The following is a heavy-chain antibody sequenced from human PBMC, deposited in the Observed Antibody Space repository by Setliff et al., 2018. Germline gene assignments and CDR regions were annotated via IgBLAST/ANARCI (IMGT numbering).Heavy chain of an antibody. CDR2: INPNSGGT. CDR3: ARGRDFWSGYLVY. CDR1: GYTFTGYY. J-gene: IGHJ4*02. D-gene: IGHD3-3*01. Sequence: ASVKVSCKASGYTFTGYYMHWVRQAPGQGLEWMGWINPNSGGTNYAQKLQGWVTMTRDTSISTAYMELSRLRSDDTAVDYCARGRDFWSGYLVYWGQGTLVTVSS. V-gene: IGHV1-2*04.